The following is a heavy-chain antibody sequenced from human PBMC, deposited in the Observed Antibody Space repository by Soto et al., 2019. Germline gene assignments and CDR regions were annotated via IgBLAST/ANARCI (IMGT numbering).Heavy chain of an antibody. J-gene: IGHJ4*02. D-gene: IGHD4-17*01. Sequence: PSETLSLTCTVSGGSISSGGYYWSWIRQHPGTGLEWIGHISYSGSTYYNTSLKSRVTISVDTSRNQFSLKLSSVTAADTAVYYCASFRTRYYDYWGQGTLVTVSS. CDR3: ASFRTRYYDY. V-gene: IGHV4-31*03. CDR2: ISYSGST. CDR1: GGSISSGGYY.